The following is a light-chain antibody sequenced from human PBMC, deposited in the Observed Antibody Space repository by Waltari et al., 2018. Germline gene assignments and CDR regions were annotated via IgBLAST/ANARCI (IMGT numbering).Light chain of an antibody. Sequence: SYDLTQPPSLSVSPGQTATIDCSGETLPKLYAYWYQQKPGQAPLLVISKDTERPSGIPERCPGSRSGTTVTLTISGVRAEDEGDYYCQSTDSSSTYTVFGGGTKLTVL. V-gene: IGLV3-25*03. CDR3: QSTDSSSTYTV. J-gene: IGLJ3*02. CDR1: TLPKLY. CDR2: KDT.